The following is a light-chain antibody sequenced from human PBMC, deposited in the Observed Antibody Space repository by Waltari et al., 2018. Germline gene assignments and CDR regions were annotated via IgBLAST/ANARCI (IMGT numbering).Light chain of an antibody. V-gene: IGKV3-11*01. CDR1: QSVSSY. CDR2: DAS. Sequence: ETVLTQSPATLSLSPGARATLSCRASQSVSSYLAWYQQKPGQAPSLLIYDASNRATGIPARFSGSGSGTDFTLTISSLEPEDFAVYYCQQRSNWPPTFGGGTKVEIK. CDR3: QQRSNWPPT. J-gene: IGKJ4*01.